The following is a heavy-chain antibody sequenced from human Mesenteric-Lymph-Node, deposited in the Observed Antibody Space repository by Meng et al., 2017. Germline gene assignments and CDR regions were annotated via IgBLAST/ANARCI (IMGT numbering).Heavy chain of an antibody. D-gene: IGHD6-19*01. CDR2: INSDGRTT. CDR3: TGLSGPFDY. V-gene: IGHV3-74*01. CDR1: GFTISRHW. J-gene: IGHJ4*02. Sequence: EVQRVESGGGVVQPGGSRRLSCGASGFTISRHWMHWVRQAPGKGLVWVSRINSDGRTTNYADSVKGRFTISRDNAKNTLYLQMNSLRAEDTAVYFCTGLSGPFDYWGQGTLVTVSS.